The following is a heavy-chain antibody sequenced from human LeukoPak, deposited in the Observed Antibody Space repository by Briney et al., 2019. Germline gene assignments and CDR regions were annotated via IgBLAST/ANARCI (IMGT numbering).Heavy chain of an antibody. CDR3: AKTTSYSGYGFDY. J-gene: IGHJ4*02. Sequence: GGSLRLSCAASGFTFSSYGMHWVRQAPGKGLEWVAFIRYDASDKYYADSVKGRFTISRDNSKNTVYLQMDGLGAEDAAVYYCAKTTSYSGYGFDYWGQGTLVTVSS. CDR1: GFTFSSYG. CDR2: IRYDASDK. V-gene: IGHV3-30*02. D-gene: IGHD5-12*01.